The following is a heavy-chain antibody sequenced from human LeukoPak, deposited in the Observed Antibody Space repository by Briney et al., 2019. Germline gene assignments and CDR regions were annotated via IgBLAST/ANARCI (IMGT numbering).Heavy chain of an antibody. CDR3: AKIKDAVVTLNYFDY. D-gene: IGHD4-23*01. J-gene: IGHJ4*02. Sequence: GGSLRLSCAASGFTFSSYAMSLVRQAPGKGLEWVSAIISSGDSTYYADSVKGRFTISRDNSKNTLHLQMNSLRAEDTAVYYCAKIKDAVVTLNYFDYWGQGTLVTVSS. V-gene: IGHV3-23*01. CDR1: GFTFSSYA. CDR2: IISSGDST.